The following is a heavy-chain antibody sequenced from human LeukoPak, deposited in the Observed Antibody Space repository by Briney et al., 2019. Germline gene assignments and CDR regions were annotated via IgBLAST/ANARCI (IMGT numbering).Heavy chain of an antibody. D-gene: IGHD6-6*01. CDR2: FDPEDGET. J-gene: IGHJ4*02. V-gene: IGHV1-24*01. Sequence: ASVKVSCKVSGYTLTELSMHWVRQAPGKGLEWMGGFDPEDGETIYAQKFQGRVTITADKSTSTAYMELSSLRSEDTAVYYCARSDSSSSGDWGQGTLVTVSS. CDR3: ARSDSSSSGD. CDR1: GYTLTELS.